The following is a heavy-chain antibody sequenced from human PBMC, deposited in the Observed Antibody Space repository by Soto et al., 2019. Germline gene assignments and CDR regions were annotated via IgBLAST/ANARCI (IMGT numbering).Heavy chain of an antibody. D-gene: IGHD3-10*01. CDR3: ARHEPPYGSGDNYYYYGMDA. Sequence: GESLKTSCKGSGYSFTSYWISWVRQMPGKGLEWMGRIDPSDSYTNYSPSFQGHVTISADKSISTAYLQWSSLKASDTAMYYCARHEPPYGSGDNYYYYGMDAWGHGTTVTVSS. CDR1: GYSFTSYW. V-gene: IGHV5-10-1*01. CDR2: IDPSDSYT. J-gene: IGHJ6*02.